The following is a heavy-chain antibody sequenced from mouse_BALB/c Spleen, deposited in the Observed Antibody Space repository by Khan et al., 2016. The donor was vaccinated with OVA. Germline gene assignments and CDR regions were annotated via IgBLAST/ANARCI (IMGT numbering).Heavy chain of an antibody. CDR1: GYTFTNYG. V-gene: IGHV9-3-1*01. CDR3: ARVGNYWYFDV. Sequence: QIQLVRSGPELKKPGETVKISCKASGYTFTNYGMTWVKQAPGKGLKWMGWINTYTGEPTYADDFKGRFAFSLETSVTTASLQINNLKNEDTATYFCARVGNYWYFDVWGAGTTVTVSS. D-gene: IGHD2-1*01. CDR2: INTYTGEP. J-gene: IGHJ1*01.